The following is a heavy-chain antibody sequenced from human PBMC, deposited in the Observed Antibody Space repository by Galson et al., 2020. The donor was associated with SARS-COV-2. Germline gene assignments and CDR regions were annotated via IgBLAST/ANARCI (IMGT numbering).Heavy chain of an antibody. Sequence: ASVKVSCKASGYTFTSYGISWVRQAPGRGLEWMGWISAYNGNTNYAQKLQGRVTMTTDTSTSTAYMELRSLRSDDTAVYYCARDTNLDYYDSSEAPNWVDPWGQGTLVTVSS. CDR3: ARDTNLDYYDSSEAPNWVDP. CDR1: GYTFTSYG. J-gene: IGHJ5*02. D-gene: IGHD3-22*01. CDR2: ISAYNGNT. V-gene: IGHV1-18*01.